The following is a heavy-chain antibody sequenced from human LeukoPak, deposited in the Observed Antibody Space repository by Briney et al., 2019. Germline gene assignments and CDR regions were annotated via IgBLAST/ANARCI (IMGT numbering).Heavy chain of an antibody. CDR1: GFTFSSFI. D-gene: IGHD3-10*01. V-gene: IGHV3-33*01. CDR3: ARDRDGYFDY. J-gene: IGHJ4*02. Sequence: PGGSLRLSCAASGFTFSSFIMHWVRQAPGKGLEWVAVIWCDGRNKYYADSVKGRFTISRDNSKNTLYLQMNSLSAEDTAVYYCARDRDGYFDYWGQGTLVTVSS. CDR2: IWCDGRNK.